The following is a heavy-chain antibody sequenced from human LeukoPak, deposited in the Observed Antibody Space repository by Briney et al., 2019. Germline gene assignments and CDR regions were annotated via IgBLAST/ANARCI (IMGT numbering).Heavy chain of an antibody. J-gene: IGHJ4*02. V-gene: IGHV4-59*12. Sequence: PSETLSLTCTVSGGSISNYYWSWIRQPPGKGLEWIGYIYYSGSTNYNPSLKSRVTISVDTSKNQFSLKLSSVTAADTAVYYCARLATMPYYFDYWGQGTLVTVSS. CDR1: GGSISNYY. CDR3: ARLATMPYYFDY. D-gene: IGHD2-2*01. CDR2: IYYSGST.